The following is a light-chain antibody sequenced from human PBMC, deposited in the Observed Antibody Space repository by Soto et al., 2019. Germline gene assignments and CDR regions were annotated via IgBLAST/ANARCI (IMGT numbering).Light chain of an antibody. Sequence: QSVPTQPPSVSGAPGQRVTMSCNGSSSNIGTHYDVHWYQQLPGKAPRLLISDNTNRPSGVPDRFSGSKSGTSASLAITGLQAEDEADYYCESYDSSLTAYVFGTGTKVTVL. CDR2: DNT. J-gene: IGLJ1*01. CDR1: SSNIGTHYD. V-gene: IGLV1-40*01. CDR3: ESYDSSLTAYV.